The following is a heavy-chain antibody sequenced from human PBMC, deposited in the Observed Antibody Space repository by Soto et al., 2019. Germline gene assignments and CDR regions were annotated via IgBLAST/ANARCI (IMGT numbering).Heavy chain of an antibody. Sequence: EASVKVSCKASGYTFANYGIHWVRQAPGHRLEWMGWINAGNGGTKYSESFQGRVTITRDTSASTVYLGLSSLSSEDTASYYCARTGHSGSYDFWGQGTLVTVSS. D-gene: IGHD3-9*01. CDR2: INAGNGGT. J-gene: IGHJ4*02. CDR1: GYTFANYG. V-gene: IGHV1-3*01. CDR3: ARTGHSGSYDF.